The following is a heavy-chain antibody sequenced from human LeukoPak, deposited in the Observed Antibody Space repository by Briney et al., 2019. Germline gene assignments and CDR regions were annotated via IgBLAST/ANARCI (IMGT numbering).Heavy chain of an antibody. J-gene: IGHJ6*03. CDR3: ARRRRSYFLLGLYYMDV. CDR1: GYSISSGYD. Sequence: SETVSLTCSVSGYSISSGYDWTFIRQPPGNGVEWIGGIYHTGHTFCNPSLKSRLTISVETSKNQFSLKRSSVTAADTAVYYCARRRRSYFLLGLYYMDVWGKGTTVTISS. CDR2: IYHTGHT. V-gene: IGHV4-38-2*02. D-gene: IGHD1-26*01.